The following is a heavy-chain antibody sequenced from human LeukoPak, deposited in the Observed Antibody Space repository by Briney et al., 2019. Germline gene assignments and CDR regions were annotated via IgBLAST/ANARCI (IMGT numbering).Heavy chain of an antibody. V-gene: IGHV5-51*01. CDR3: ARQMATQRDPLRNAFDI. J-gene: IGHJ3*02. Sequence: GESLKISCKGSGYSFTSYWIGWVRQMPGKGLEWMGIIYPGDSDTRYSPSFQGQVTISADKSISTAYLQWSSLKASDTAMYYCARQMATQRDPLRNAFDIWGQGTMVTVSS. CDR1: GYSFTSYW. D-gene: IGHD5-12*01. CDR2: IYPGDSDT.